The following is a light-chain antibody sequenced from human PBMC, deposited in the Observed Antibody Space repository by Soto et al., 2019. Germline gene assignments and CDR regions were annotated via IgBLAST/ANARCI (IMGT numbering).Light chain of an antibody. Sequence: TKSSAKGPACVGERVKISCRASQSIDRWLAWYQQRPGKAPKILIYHASSLETGFPSSFSGSVSVTEFTLTIISLQSDEFATYYGQHCESYGIFGQGTKVDIK. CDR3: QHCESYGI. J-gene: IGKJ1*01. CDR1: QSIDRW. CDR2: HAS. V-gene: IGKV1-5*01.